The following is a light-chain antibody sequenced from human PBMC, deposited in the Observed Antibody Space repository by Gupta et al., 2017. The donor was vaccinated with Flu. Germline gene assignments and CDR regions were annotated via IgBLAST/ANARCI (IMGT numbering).Light chain of an antibody. CDR1: SSSIGSNT. Sequence: QSGLTQPPSASGTPGQRASISCSGSSSSIGSNTVNWYQHLPGTAPQLLIYVNNQRPSGVPDLFSGSKSGTSTPLAISGLQADDEADYYCASWDDSLSGQVVFGGGTKLTVL. CDR3: ASWDDSLSGQVV. V-gene: IGLV1-44*01. J-gene: IGLJ2*01. CDR2: VNN.